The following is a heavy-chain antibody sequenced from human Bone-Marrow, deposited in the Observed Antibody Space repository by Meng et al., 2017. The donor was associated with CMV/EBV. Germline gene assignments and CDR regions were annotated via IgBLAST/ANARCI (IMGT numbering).Heavy chain of an antibody. Sequence: GGSLRLSCSPSGFTLSGSAMHWVRQASGKGLEWVGRIRSKANSYATAYAASVKGRFTISRDDSKNTAYLQMNSLKTEDTAVYYCTRPPTVTDHRPSWGQGTLVTVSS. D-gene: IGHD4-11*01. CDR1: GFTLSGSA. V-gene: IGHV3-73*01. CDR2: IRSKANSYAT. CDR3: TRPPTVTDHRPS. J-gene: IGHJ5*02.